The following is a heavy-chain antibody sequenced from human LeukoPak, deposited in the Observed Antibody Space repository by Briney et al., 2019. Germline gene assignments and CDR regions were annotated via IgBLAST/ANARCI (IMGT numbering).Heavy chain of an antibody. J-gene: IGHJ6*02. D-gene: IGHD6-6*01. CDR3: ARGVPAEAARPHFNYYYGMDV. CDR2: TNHSGST. CDR1: GGSFSGYY. Sequence: SETLSPTCAVYGGSFSGYYWSWIRQPPGKGLEWIGETNHSGSTNYNPSLKSRVTISVDTSKNQSSLKLSSVTAADTAVYYCARGVPAEAARPHFNYYYGMDVWGQGTTVTVSS. V-gene: IGHV4-34*01.